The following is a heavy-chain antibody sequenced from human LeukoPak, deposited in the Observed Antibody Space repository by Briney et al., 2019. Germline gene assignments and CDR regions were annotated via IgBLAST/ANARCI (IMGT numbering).Heavy chain of an antibody. V-gene: IGHV4-4*07. D-gene: IGHD2-2*01. Sequence: SETLSLTCSVSGGSISSYSWNWIRQPAGKGLEWIGRFYTSGTTNYNPSLKSRVTMSIDTSKNQVSLKMRSVTAADTAVYYCARTQYCSTTSCYFGYFDYWGQGTLVTVSS. CDR1: GGSISSYS. CDR2: FYTSGTT. CDR3: ARTQYCSTTSCYFGYFDY. J-gene: IGHJ4*02.